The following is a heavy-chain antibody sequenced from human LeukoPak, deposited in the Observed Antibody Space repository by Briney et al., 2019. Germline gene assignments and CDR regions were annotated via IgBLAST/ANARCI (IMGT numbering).Heavy chain of an antibody. V-gene: IGHV3-7*01. D-gene: IGHD6-6*01. CDR1: GFTFSSHW. CDR3: ARAPAAARPYYFDY. J-gene: IGHJ4*02. Sequence: GGSLRLSCAAPGFTFSSHWMSWVRQAPGKGLEWVAKIKQDGSEKYYVDSVKGRFTISRDNAKNSLYLQMNSLRPEDTAVYYCARAPAAARPYYFDYWGQGTLVTVSS. CDR2: IKQDGSEK.